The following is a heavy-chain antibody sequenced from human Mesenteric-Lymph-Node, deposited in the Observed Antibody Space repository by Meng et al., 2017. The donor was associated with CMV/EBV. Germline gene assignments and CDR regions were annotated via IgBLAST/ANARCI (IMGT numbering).Heavy chain of an antibody. CDR2: IRYDGSYK. J-gene: IGHJ4*02. CDR3: AKDDGGLLPDY. CDR1: GFTFSSYG. D-gene: IGHD2-15*01. Sequence: LSLTCAASGFTFSSYGMHWVRQAPGKGLEWVAFIRYDGSYKYYADSVKGRFTISRDNSKNTLYLQMNSLRAEDTAVYYCAKDDGGLLPDYWGQGTLVTVSS. V-gene: IGHV3-30*02.